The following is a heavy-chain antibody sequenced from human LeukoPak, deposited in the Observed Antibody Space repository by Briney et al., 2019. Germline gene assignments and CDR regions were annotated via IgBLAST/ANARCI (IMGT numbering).Heavy chain of an antibody. J-gene: IGHJ4*02. V-gene: IGHV3-21*01. CDR3: ARDYCSSTSCSEDPYFDY. D-gene: IGHD2-2*01. CDR1: GFTFSSYS. Sequence: GGSLRLSCAASGFTFSSYSMNWVRQAPGKGLEWVSSISSSSSYIYYADSVKGRFTISRDNAKNSLYLQMNSLRAEDTAVYYCARDYCSSTSCSEDPYFDYWGQGTLVTVSS. CDR2: ISSSSSYI.